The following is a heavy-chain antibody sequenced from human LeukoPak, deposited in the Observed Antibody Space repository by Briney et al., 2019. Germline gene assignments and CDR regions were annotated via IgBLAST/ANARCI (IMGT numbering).Heavy chain of an antibody. CDR3: AREVPNLRRLPEGTNWFDP. Sequence: GASVKVSCKASGYTFTGYYMHWVRQAPGQGLEWMGWINPNSGGTNYAQKFQGRVTMTRDTSLSTAYMELSRLRSDDTAVYYCAREVPNLRRLPEGTNWFDPWGQGTLVTVSS. CDR1: GYTFTGYY. D-gene: IGHD6-25*01. CDR2: INPNSGGT. V-gene: IGHV1-2*02. J-gene: IGHJ5*02.